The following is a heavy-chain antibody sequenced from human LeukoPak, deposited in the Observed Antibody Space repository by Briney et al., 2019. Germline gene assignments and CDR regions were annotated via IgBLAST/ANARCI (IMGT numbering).Heavy chain of an antibody. Sequence: PGGSLRLSCAASGFTFSSYSMNWVRQAPGKGLEWVSSISSSSSYIYYADSVKGRFTISGDNAKNSLYLQMNSLRAEDTAVYYCAREYSYGYFGTLDYWGQGTLVTVSS. CDR1: GFTFSSYS. CDR2: ISSSSSYI. J-gene: IGHJ4*02. D-gene: IGHD5-18*01. V-gene: IGHV3-21*01. CDR3: AREYSYGYFGTLDY.